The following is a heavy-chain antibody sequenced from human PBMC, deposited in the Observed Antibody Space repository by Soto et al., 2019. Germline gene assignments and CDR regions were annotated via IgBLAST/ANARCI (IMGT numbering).Heavy chain of an antibody. J-gene: IGHJ3*02. D-gene: IGHD1-26*01. CDR3: AKDGIANNGRWEAFDM. CDR1: GFTFSAYA. CDR2: LVGSGDDI. V-gene: IGHV3-23*01. Sequence: EVQLLESGGGLVQPGGSLRLSCAASGFTFSAYAMSWVRQAPGKGLEWVSGLVGSGDDIYYAASVRGRFTVSRDNSKNTLFLQLNSLRAEDTAVYYCAKDGIANNGRWEAFDMWGQGTKVTVSS.